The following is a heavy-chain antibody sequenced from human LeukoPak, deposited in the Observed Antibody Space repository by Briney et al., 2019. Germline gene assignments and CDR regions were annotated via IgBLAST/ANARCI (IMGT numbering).Heavy chain of an antibody. D-gene: IGHD3-3*01. Sequence: ASVKVSCKASGYTFTGYYMHWVRQAPGQGLEWMGWISAYNGNTNYAQKLQGRVTMTTDTSTSTAYMELRSLRSDDTAVYYCAREYYDFWSGYYSWFDPWGQGTLVTVSS. V-gene: IGHV1-18*04. J-gene: IGHJ5*02. CDR2: ISAYNGNT. CDR1: GYTFTGYY. CDR3: AREYYDFWSGYYSWFDP.